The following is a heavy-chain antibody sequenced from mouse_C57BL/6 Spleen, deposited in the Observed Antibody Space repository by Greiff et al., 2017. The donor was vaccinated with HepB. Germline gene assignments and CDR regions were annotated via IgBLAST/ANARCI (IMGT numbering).Heavy chain of an antibody. J-gene: IGHJ3*01. Sequence: VQLQQSGAELMKPGASVKLSCEATGYTFTGYWIEWVKQSPGHGLEWIGEIIPGSGSTTYNEKFKGKATFTADTSSNTAYMQLSSLAPEDSSIYYGARGYYGYSAWCAYWGQGTLVTVSA. CDR1: GYTFTGYW. D-gene: IGHD2-2*01. CDR2: IIPGSGST. CDR3: ARGYYGYSAWCAY. V-gene: IGHV1-9*01.